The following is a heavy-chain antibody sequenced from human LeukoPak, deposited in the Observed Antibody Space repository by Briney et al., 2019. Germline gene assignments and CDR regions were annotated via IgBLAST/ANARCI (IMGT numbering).Heavy chain of an antibody. CDR3: ARHRVDINSPRGMDV. CDR1: GYNFITYW. CDR2: IYPGNSDT. Sequence: GESLKISCKGSGYNFITYWIGWVRQMPGKGLEWMGIIYPGNSDTRYSPSFQGQVTFSADKSLSTPYLQWSSLKASDTAMYYCARHRVDINSPRGMDVWGQGTTVTVSS. D-gene: IGHD1-1*01. V-gene: IGHV5-51*01. J-gene: IGHJ6*02.